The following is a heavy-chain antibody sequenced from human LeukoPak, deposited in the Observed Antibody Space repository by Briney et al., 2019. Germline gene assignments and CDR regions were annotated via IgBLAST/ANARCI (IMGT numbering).Heavy chain of an antibody. CDR2: ISGSGGST. V-gene: IGHV3-23*01. J-gene: IGHJ4*02. CDR3: AKFKQQLVLPYYFDY. D-gene: IGHD6-13*01. Sequence: GGSLRLSCAASGFTFSSYGMHWVRQAPGKGLEWVSAISGSGGSTYYADSVKGRFTISRDNSKNTLYLQMNSLRAEDTAVYYCAKFKQQLVLPYYFDYWGQGTLVTVSS. CDR1: GFTFSSYG.